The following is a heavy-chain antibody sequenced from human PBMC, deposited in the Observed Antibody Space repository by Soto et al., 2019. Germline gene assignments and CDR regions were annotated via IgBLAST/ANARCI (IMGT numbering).Heavy chain of an antibody. D-gene: IGHD5-12*01. CDR3: TKENSTWPDATLLDS. J-gene: IGHJ4*02. CDR2: ISGSGLTT. Sequence: EVQLLESGGGLVQPGGSLRLSCEASGFNCNSFAMMWVRQAPGKGLEWVSAISGSGLTTYYAESGKGRFSISRDNSKNTVYLQMSSLRAEDTAVYYCTKENSTWPDATLLDSWGQGTLVTVSS. CDR1: GFNCNSFA. V-gene: IGHV3-23*01.